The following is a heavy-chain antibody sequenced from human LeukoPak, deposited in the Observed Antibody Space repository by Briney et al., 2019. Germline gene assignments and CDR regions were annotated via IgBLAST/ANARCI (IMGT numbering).Heavy chain of an antibody. Sequence: ASVKVSCKASGYSLTGYYMHWARQAPGQGLEWMGWINPNSGETGYAQEFQGRVSMTRDMSISTIYMELARLKSDDTAFYYCARWDGYSSSPDYWGQGSLVTVSS. J-gene: IGHJ4*02. CDR2: INPNSGET. CDR1: GYSLTGYY. CDR3: ARWDGYSSSPDY. V-gene: IGHV1-2*02. D-gene: IGHD6-13*01.